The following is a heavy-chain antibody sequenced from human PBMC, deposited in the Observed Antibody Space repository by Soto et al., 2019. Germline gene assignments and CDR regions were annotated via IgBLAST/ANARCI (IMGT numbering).Heavy chain of an antibody. CDR1: GYTFTGYY. Sequence: ASVKVSCKASGYTFTGYYMHWVRQAPGQGLEWMGWINPNSGGTNYAQKFQGWVTMTRDTSISTAYMELSRLRSDDTAVYYCARVQLAAAGTAFDYWGQGTLVTVSS. J-gene: IGHJ4*02. V-gene: IGHV1-2*04. CDR2: INPNSGGT. CDR3: ARVQLAAAGTAFDY. D-gene: IGHD6-13*01.